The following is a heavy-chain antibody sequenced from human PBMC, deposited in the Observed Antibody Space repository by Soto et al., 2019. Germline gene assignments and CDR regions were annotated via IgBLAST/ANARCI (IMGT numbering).Heavy chain of an antibody. V-gene: IGHV1-24*01. J-gene: IGHJ4*02. CDR3: ATHYDSSGPSRN. D-gene: IGHD3-22*01. Sequence: ASVKVSCKVSGYTLTELSMHWVRQAPGKGLEWMGGFDPEDGETIYAQKFQGRVTMTEDTSTDTAYMELSSLRSEDTAVYYCATHYDSSGPSRNWGQGTLVTVSS. CDR1: GYTLTELS. CDR2: FDPEDGET.